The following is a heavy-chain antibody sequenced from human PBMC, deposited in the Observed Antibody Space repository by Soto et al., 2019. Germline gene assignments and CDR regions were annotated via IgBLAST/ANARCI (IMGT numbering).Heavy chain of an antibody. CDR1: GGSINNDDFY. V-gene: IGHV4-30-4*01. CDR3: ARMSYYYDKWYFDL. D-gene: IGHD3-22*01. J-gene: IGHJ2*01. Sequence: PAETLSLTCSVSGGSINNDDFYWSWLRQTPGKGLQWIGYVDYSGSSDCIPSLKSRLSMSIDKSKNQFTLKLSPVTAADTAIYYCARMSYYYDKWYFDLWGRGTLVTVSS. CDR2: VDYSGSS.